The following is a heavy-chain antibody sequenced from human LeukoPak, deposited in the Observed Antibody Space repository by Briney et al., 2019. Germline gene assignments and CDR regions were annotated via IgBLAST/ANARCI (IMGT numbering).Heavy chain of an antibody. CDR3: AKDHDYGGPDY. CDR2: ITSDGRST. Sequence: PGGSLRLSCAASGFTSAAHNMHWVRQAPGKGLQYVAGITSDGRSTFYGSSVKGRFIISRDNSRNTLYLQLGNLRTDDLAVYYCAKDHDYGGPDYWGQGTLVAVSS. D-gene: IGHD4-23*01. CDR1: GFTSAAHN. V-gene: IGHV3-64*01. J-gene: IGHJ4*02.